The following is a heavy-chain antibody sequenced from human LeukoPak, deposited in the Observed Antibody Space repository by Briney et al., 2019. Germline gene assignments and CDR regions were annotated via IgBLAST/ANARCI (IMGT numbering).Heavy chain of an antibody. D-gene: IGHD6-19*01. V-gene: IGHV4-4*02. CDR3: VTGDSGDNF. Sequence: SETLSLTCAVSGGSIATTNWWTWVRQPPGKGLEWIGELSRSGSTNYIPSLKSRVTISVDESNSQFSLKLSSMAAADTAVSYCVTGDSGDNFWGQGTLVTV. CDR2: LSRSGST. CDR1: GGSIATTNW. J-gene: IGHJ4*02.